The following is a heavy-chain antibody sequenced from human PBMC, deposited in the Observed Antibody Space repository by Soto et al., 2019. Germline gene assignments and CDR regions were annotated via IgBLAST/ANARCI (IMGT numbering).Heavy chain of an antibody. CDR1: GGSVSTASFY. CDR2: IFYTGVT. Sequence: QVQLQESGPGLVKPSETLSLTCSVSGGSVSTASFYWTWIRQAPGTGLEYIGYIFYTGVTNYNPSLSSRVTISPDTSKNHFSLKLNSMTAADTAVYYCVRVLDSSWYADLWGRGTLVTVSS. J-gene: IGHJ2*01. CDR3: VRVLDSSWYADL. V-gene: IGHV4-61*03. D-gene: IGHD3-22*01.